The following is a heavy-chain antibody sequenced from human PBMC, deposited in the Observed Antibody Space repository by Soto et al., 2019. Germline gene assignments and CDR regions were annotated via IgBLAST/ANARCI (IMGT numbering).Heavy chain of an antibody. Sequence: SETLSLTCTVSGGSISSSSDYWGWVRQPPGKGLEWLAHIYYSGSTYYNPSLKSRITITMDTSKNQVSLKLTSVTAADTAVYYCARHPIVGTTLYFDYWGRGTLVTYPQ. CDR1: GGSISSSSDY. CDR2: IYYSGST. V-gene: IGHV4-39*01. CDR3: ARHPIVGTTLYFDY. D-gene: IGHD1-26*01. J-gene: IGHJ4*02.